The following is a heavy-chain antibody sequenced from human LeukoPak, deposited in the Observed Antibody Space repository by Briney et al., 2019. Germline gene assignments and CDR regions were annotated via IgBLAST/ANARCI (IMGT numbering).Heavy chain of an antibody. CDR2: ISGSGGST. Sequence: PGGSLRLSCATSGFTFSSYAMSWVRQAPGKGLEWVSAISGSGGSTYYADSVKGRFTISRDNAKNSLYLQMNSLRAEDTALYYCARFMVRGVIKSLYYYYGMDVWGQGTTVTVSS. D-gene: IGHD3-10*01. V-gene: IGHV3-23*01. CDR1: GFTFSSYA. CDR3: ARFMVRGVIKSLYYYYGMDV. J-gene: IGHJ6*02.